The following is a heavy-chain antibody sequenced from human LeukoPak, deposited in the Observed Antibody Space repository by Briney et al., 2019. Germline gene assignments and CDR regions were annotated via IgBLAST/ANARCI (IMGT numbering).Heavy chain of an antibody. CDR1: GFTFSSYW. D-gene: IGHD6-13*01. J-gene: IGHJ4*02. V-gene: IGHV3-74*01. CDR2: IKSDGSST. Sequence: PGGSLRLFCAASGFTFSSYWMHWVRQAPGKGLVWVSRIKSDGSSTIYAAYVKGRFTISRDNAKSTLYLQMNGLRAEDTAVYYCAAGGAVTIATTGTDYGGQGTLVTVSS. CDR3: AAGGAVTIATTGTDY.